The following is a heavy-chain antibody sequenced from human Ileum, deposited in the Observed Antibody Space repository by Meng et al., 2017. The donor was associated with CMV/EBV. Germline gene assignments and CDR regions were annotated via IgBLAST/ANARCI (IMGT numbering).Heavy chain of an antibody. V-gene: IGHV4-34*01. CDR2: INHSGST. D-gene: IGHD2-15*01. Sequence: QVQLHQWGAGLLKPSETRSLTCAVYGGSFSGYYWSWIRQPPGKGLEWIGEINHSGSTNYNPSLKSRVTISVDTSKNQFFLKLSSVTAADTAVYYCARGVAGGPFDYWGQGTLVTVSS. CDR1: GGSFSGYY. CDR3: ARGVAGGPFDY. J-gene: IGHJ4*02.